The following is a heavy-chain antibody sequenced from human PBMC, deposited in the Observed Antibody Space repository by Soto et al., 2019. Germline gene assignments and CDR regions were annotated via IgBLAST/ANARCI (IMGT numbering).Heavy chain of an antibody. CDR3: ARGRRYYYDSSGYYRGYYHYYGMDD. J-gene: IGHJ6*02. Sequence: SETLSLTCAVYGGSFSGYYWSWIRQPPGKGLEWIGEINHSGSTNYNPSLKSRVTISVDTSKNQFSLKLSSVTAADTAVYYCARGRRYYYDSSGYYRGYYHYYGMDDWGQGTTVTVSS. CDR2: INHSGST. V-gene: IGHV4-34*01. CDR1: GGSFSGYY. D-gene: IGHD3-22*01.